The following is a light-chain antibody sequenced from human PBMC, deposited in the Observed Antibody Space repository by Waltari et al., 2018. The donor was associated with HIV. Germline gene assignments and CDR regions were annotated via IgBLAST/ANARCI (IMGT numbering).Light chain of an antibody. Sequence: QSVLTQPPSASGTPGQRVTISCSGRSPNIGSHYVYWYQQLPGTAPKLLIYRNNQRPSGVPDRLSGSKSGTSASLAISGLRSEDEADYYCAAWDDSLSGLVFGGGTKLTVL. J-gene: IGLJ3*02. CDR2: RNN. CDR1: SPNIGSHY. CDR3: AAWDDSLSGLV. V-gene: IGLV1-47*01.